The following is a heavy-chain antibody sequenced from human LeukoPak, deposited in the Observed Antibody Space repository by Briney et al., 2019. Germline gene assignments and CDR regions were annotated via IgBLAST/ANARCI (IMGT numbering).Heavy chain of an antibody. CDR3: ARDLNIFGVVSYYFDY. V-gene: IGHV1-2*02. D-gene: IGHD3-3*02. CDR2: MNPNSGGT. CDR1: GYTFTGYY. Sequence: APVKVSCKASGYTFTGYYMHWVRQAPGQGLEWMGWMNPNSGGTNYAQKFQGRVTMTRDTSISTAYMELSRLRSDDTAVYYCARDLNIFGVVSYYFDYWGQGTLVTVSS. J-gene: IGHJ4*02.